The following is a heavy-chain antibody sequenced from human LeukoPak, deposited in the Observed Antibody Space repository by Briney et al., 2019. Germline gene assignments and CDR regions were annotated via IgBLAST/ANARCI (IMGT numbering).Heavy chain of an antibody. D-gene: IGHD3-10*01. CDR3: AKDNRDYYIDY. Sequence: PGGSLRLSCAASGFTFSSFVMTWVRQAPGKGLEWVSGISGPGTNTYHAGSVKGRFTISRDNSKNTLYLQMNSLRAEDTAVYYCAKDNRDYYIDYWGQGTLVTVSS. J-gene: IGHJ4*02. CDR2: ISGPGTNT. CDR1: GFTFSSFV. V-gene: IGHV3-23*01.